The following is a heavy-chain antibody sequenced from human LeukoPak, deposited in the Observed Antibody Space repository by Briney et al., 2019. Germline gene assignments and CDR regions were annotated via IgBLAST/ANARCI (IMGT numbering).Heavy chain of an antibody. Sequence: GGSLRLSCAVSGFNFRDHWMDWARQAPGKGLEWVGHIKNDGSESYYVDSLKGRFRISRDNTNNALYLQMYSLRVEDTAVYYCAKRHGTSWGQGTMVTVSS. CDR1: GFNFRDHW. CDR3: AKRHGTS. D-gene: IGHD2-2*01. V-gene: IGHV3-7*03. J-gene: IGHJ3*01. CDR2: IKNDGSES.